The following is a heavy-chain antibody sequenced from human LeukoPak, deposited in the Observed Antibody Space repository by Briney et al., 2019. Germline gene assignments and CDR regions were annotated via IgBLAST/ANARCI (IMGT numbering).Heavy chain of an antibody. D-gene: IGHD6-13*01. Sequence: SETLSLTCAVYGGSFSGYYWTWIRQPPGKGLEWIGEINHSGMSAYDPSLKSRVTISVDTSKNQFSLRLTSVTVADTAVYYCARGVRIAASGTWFDPWGQGTLVTVSS. CDR1: GGSFSGYY. J-gene: IGHJ5*02. CDR2: INHSGMS. V-gene: IGHV4-34*01. CDR3: ARGVRIAASGTWFDP.